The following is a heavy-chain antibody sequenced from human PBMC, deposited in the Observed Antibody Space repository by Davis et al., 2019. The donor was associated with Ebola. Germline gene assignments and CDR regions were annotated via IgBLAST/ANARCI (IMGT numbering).Heavy chain of an antibody. CDR2: VNRDGTIA. Sequence: HTGGSLRLSCSASGFTFSNHYMHWVRQAPGKGLVWVSRVNRDGTIADYADSVKGRFTISRDNAKNTLSLQMNSLRAEDTAIYYCTRDFDWDGGYWGPGTLVTVSS. CDR1: GFTFSNHY. J-gene: IGHJ4*02. CDR3: TRDFDWDGGY. V-gene: IGHV3-74*01. D-gene: IGHD3-16*01.